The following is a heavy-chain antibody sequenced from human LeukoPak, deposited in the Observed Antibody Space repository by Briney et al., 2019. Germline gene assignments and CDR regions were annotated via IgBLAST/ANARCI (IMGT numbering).Heavy chain of an antibody. CDR1: GYTFTGYY. CDR2: INPNSGDT. Sequence: ASVKVSCKASGYTFTGYYMHWVRQAPGQGLEWMGWINPNSGDTNYAQKFQGRVTMTRDTSISTAYMELSSLRSDDTAAYYCARVDSRGRHFDYWGQGTLVTVSS. CDR3: ARVDSRGRHFDY. D-gene: IGHD3-16*01. J-gene: IGHJ4*02. V-gene: IGHV1-2*02.